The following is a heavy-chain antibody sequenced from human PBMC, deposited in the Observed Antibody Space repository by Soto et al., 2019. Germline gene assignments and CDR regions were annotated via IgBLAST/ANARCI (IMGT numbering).Heavy chain of an antibody. D-gene: IGHD3-22*01. CDR1: GGSISSYY. J-gene: IGHJ4*02. Sequence: SETLSLTCSVSGGSISSYYWSWIRQPPGKGLEWIAYIYYSGSTNYNPSLKSRVTISVDTSKNQFSLKLSSVTAADTAVYYCARGVIDFYNGSGYLYYFDYWGQGTLVTVSS. CDR2: IYYSGST. V-gene: IGHV4-59*01. CDR3: ARGVIDFYNGSGYLYYFDY.